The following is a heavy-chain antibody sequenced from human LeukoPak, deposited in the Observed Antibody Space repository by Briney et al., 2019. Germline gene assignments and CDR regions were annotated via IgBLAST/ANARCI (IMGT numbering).Heavy chain of an antibody. J-gene: IGHJ4*02. V-gene: IGHV3-23*01. CDR3: AKSSEYNNYGIDY. D-gene: IGHD4-11*01. CDR1: GFTFSNYA. CDR2: ISGSGANT. Sequence: GGSLRLSCAASGFTFSNYAMSWVRQAPGKGLEWVSGISGSGANTYYADSVKGRFTISRDNSKSTLYLQMSSLRAEDTALYYCAKSSEYNNYGIDYWGQGTLVPVSS.